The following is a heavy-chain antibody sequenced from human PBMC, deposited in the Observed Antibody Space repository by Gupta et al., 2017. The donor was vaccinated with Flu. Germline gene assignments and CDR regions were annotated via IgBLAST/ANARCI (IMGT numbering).Heavy chain of an antibody. CDR3: TTDLSGGYAYEV. CDR1: GFTFTNAW. V-gene: IGHV3-15*02. CDR2: IKSNPEGGTS. Sequence: EVQLVESGGALVKPGGSVRLYCTPSGFTFTNAWMTWVRQSPGRGLEWVGRIKSNPEGGTSDYSAPVKVRFSIARDDSKNTLHLQINSLKTGDTAVYYCTTDLSGGYAYEVWGQGTVVTVSA. J-gene: IGHJ3*01. D-gene: IGHD2-15*01.